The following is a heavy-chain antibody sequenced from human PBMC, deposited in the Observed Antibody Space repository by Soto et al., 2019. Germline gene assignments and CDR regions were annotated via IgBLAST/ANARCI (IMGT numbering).Heavy chain of an antibody. Sequence: EGTLRLSWAASGCTFSGDARNWVRQAPGKGLEWVSSISTTSTYIYYADSVKGRFTISRDNANNSLHLQMNSLRAEHTAVYYCVRDYVMDVWGQGTTVSVSS. J-gene: IGHJ6*01. CDR2: ISTTSTYI. CDR1: GCTFSGDA. CDR3: VRDYVMDV. V-gene: IGHV3-21*01. D-gene: IGHD3-10*02.